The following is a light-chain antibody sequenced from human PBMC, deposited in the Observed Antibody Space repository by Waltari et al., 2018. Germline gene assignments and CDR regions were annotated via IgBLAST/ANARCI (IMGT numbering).Light chain of an antibody. CDR3: QQYDGSPPKYT. Sequence: EIVLTQSPGTLSLSPGERATLSCRANQDVSRTYLVWYQQKRGQPPRLLIYGASNSATGIPDRFSGSGSGTDFALTISRLEPEDSAVYFCQQYDGSPPKYTFGQGTKVEIK. J-gene: IGKJ2*01. CDR2: GAS. V-gene: IGKV3-20*01. CDR1: QDVSRTY.